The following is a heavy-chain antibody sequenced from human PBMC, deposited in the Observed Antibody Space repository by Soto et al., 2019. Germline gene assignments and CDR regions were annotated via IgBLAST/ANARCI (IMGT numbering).Heavy chain of an antibody. CDR3: ARDQDLSITIFGVERPGYYGMDV. J-gene: IGHJ6*02. CDR2: INSDGSST. D-gene: IGHD3-3*01. CDR1: GCTFSSYC. V-gene: IGHV3-74*01. Sequence: GGSLRVSWAASGCTFSSYCMHWVRQAPGKGLVWVSRINSDGSSTSYADSVKGRFTISRDNAKNTLYLQMNSLRAEDTAVYYCARDQDLSITIFGVERPGYYGMDVWGQGTTVTVSS.